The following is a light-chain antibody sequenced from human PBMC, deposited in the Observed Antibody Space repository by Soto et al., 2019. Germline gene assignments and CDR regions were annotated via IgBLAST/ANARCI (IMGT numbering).Light chain of an antibody. V-gene: IGKV1-33*01. CDR1: QDINIY. J-gene: IGKJ4*01. Sequence: DIQMTQSPSSLSASVGYRVTITCQASQDINIYLNWYQQKPGKAPKLLIYDASNLETGVPSRFIGSGSGTEFTFTISSLQPEDIATYFCQQYLNLLTFGGGTKVEIK. CDR3: QQYLNLLT. CDR2: DAS.